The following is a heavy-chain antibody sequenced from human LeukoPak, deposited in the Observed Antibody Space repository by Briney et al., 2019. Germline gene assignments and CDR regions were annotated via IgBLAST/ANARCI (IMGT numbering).Heavy chain of an antibody. Sequence: GGSLRLSCAASGFTFSTYSMNWVRQAPGKGLEWVSSISSSSSHIYYADSVGGRFTISRDNAKNSLYLQMNSLRDEDTAVYYCASHYYGSGKLENWGQGTLVTVSS. D-gene: IGHD3-10*01. CDR3: ASHYYGSGKLEN. V-gene: IGHV3-21*01. J-gene: IGHJ4*02. CDR2: ISSSSSHI. CDR1: GFTFSTYS.